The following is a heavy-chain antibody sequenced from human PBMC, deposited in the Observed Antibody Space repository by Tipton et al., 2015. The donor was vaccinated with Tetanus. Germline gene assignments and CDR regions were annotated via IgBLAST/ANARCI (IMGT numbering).Heavy chain of an antibody. J-gene: IGHJ6*02. CDR2: INPSGGST. D-gene: IGHD2-21*02. CDR3: ARAYRGGDCYSESADYYGMDV. V-gene: IGHV1-46*01. Sequence: QLVQSGAEVKEPGASVKVSCKASGYTFTSYYMHWVRQAPGQGLEWMGIINPSGGSTSYAQKFQGRVTMTRDTSTSTVYMELSSLRSEDTAVYYCARAYRGGDCYSESADYYGMDVWGQGTTVTVSS. CDR1: GYTFTSYY.